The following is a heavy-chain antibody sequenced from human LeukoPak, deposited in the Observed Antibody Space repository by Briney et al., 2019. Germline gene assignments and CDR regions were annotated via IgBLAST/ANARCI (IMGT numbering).Heavy chain of an antibody. D-gene: IGHD2-8*01. J-gene: IGHJ4*02. CDR3: AREGSIVPHQDLDY. Sequence: GGSLRLSCAASGLTFSSYSMNWVRQAPGKGLEWVSSINSRGSGEYYADSVKGRFTISRDNAKNSLYLQMNSLRVEDTAVYYCAREGSIVPHQDLDYWGQGSLVTVSS. CDR1: GLTFSSYS. V-gene: IGHV3-21*01. CDR2: INSRGSGE.